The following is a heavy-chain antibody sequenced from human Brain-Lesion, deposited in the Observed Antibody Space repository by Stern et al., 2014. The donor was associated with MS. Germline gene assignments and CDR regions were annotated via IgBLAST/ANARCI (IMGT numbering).Heavy chain of an antibody. Sequence: VQLVASGAEVKKPGASVKVSCKTSGYIFTGYYIHWVRQAPGQGLEWMAWINPNTGGPKYAQKFQGRVTMSRDTSISTAYVELSSLTSDDTAVYYCARDQRGITIFGVVTDYYYLGMDVWGQGTTVTVSS. CDR3: ARDQRGITIFGVVTDYYYLGMDV. CDR1: GYIFTGYY. CDR2: INPNTGGP. D-gene: IGHD3-3*01. V-gene: IGHV1-2*02. J-gene: IGHJ6*02.